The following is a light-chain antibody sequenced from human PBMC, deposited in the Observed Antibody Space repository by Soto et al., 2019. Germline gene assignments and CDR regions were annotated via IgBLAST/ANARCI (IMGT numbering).Light chain of an antibody. V-gene: IGKV1-39*01. CDR1: QSISSY. Sequence: DIQMTQSPSSLSASVGDRVTITCRASQSISSYLNWYQQKPGKAPKLLIYAASSLQSGVPSRFSGSGSGTEFTLTISSLQPEDFATYNCQRSYSTPSRVTFGRGTRLEIK. CDR2: AAS. CDR3: QRSYSTPSRVT. J-gene: IGKJ5*01.